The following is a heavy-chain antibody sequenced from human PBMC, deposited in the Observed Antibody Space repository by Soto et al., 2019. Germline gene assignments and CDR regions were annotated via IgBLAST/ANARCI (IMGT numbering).Heavy chain of an antibody. CDR3: AKDRRIWDY. CDR1: GLTFSTYA. Sequence: GGSLRLSCAASGLTFSTYAMSWVRQAPGKGLEWVSSITGSGGSTFYADSVKGRFTISRDNSNNTLYLQMNSLRAEETALYYRAKDRRIWDYWGQGALVTVSS. D-gene: IGHD2-15*01. CDR2: ITGSGGST. V-gene: IGHV3-23*01. J-gene: IGHJ4*02.